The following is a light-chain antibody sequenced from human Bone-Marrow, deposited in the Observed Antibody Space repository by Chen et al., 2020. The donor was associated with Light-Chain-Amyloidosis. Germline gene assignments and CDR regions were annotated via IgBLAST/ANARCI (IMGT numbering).Light chain of an antibody. Sequence: EIVLTQSPGTLSLSPGERAHLSCRASQTISSNYLTCYQQKFGQAPRLLIYGSSSRATGIPDRFTGSGSGTDFTLTINRLEPEDFAMYYCQQYGTSPLTFGGGTKVEIK. CDR2: GSS. V-gene: IGKV3-20*01. CDR3: QQYGTSPLT. J-gene: IGKJ4*01. CDR1: QTISSNY.